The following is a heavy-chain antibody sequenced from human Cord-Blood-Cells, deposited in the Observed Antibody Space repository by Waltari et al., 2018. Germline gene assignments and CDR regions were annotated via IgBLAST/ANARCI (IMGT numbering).Heavy chain of an antibody. CDR3: ASTHY. CDR1: GYTFTSYY. CDR2: INPSGGST. Sequence: QVQLAQSGAEVKKPGVSVKVCCTASGYTFTSYYMHGVRQAPGQGLEWMGIINPSGGSTSYAQKFQGRGTMTRDTSTSTVYMELSSLRSEDPAVYYWASTHYWGQGTLVTVSS. J-gene: IGHJ4*02. V-gene: IGHV1-46*01.